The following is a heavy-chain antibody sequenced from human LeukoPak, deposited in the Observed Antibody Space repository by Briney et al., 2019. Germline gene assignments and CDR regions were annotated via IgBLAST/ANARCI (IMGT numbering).Heavy chain of an antibody. CDR2: INHSGST. V-gene: IGHV4-61*09. J-gene: IGHJ3*01. CDR1: GGSISSGSYY. D-gene: IGHD5-12*01. Sequence: SETLSLTCTVSGGSISSGSYYWSWIRQPAGKGLEWIGEINHSGSTNYNPSLKGRVTMSVDTSKNYFSLKMGSVTAADTAVYYCAREVGWLHPEGSFDFWGQGTMVTVSS. CDR3: AREVGWLHPEGSFDF.